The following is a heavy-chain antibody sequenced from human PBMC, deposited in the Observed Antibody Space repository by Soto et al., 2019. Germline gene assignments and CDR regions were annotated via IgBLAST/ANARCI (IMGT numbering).Heavy chain of an antibody. D-gene: IGHD6-13*01. Sequence: GGSLRLSCAASGFTFSIYAMSWVGQAPGKGLEWVSAISGSGGSTYYADSVKGRFTISRDNSKNTLYLQMNSLRAEDTAVYYCAKPSVALAFRAAAGNIFQHWGQGTLVTVSS. CDR2: ISGSGGST. CDR3: AKPSVALAFRAAAGNIFQH. V-gene: IGHV3-23*01. CDR1: GFTFSIYA. J-gene: IGHJ1*01.